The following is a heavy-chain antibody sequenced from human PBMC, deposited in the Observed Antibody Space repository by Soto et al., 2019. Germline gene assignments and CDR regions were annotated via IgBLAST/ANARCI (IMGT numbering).Heavy chain of an antibody. CDR1: EYTFTSYY. CDR2: INPSGGST. V-gene: IGHV1-46*03. J-gene: IGHJ6*03. D-gene: IGHD3-9*01. CDR3: ARKGYYYDILTGYYTAGYYMDV. Sequence: ASVKVSCKASEYTFTSYYMHWVRQAPGQGLEWMGIINPSGGSTSYAQKFQGRVTMTRDTSTSTVYMELSSLRSEDTAVYYCARKGYYYDILTGYYTAGYYMDVWGKGTTVTVSS.